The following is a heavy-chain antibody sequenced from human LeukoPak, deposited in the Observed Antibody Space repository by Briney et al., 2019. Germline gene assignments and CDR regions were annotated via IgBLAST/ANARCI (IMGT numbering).Heavy chain of an antibody. CDR2: IYSGGST. CDR3: ARDYVAMVRGAKTVDAFDI. CDR1: GFTVSSNY. D-gene: IGHD3-10*01. V-gene: IGHV3-66*01. J-gene: IGHJ3*02. Sequence: GGSLRLSCAASGFTVSSNYMSWVRQAPGKGLEWVSVIYSGGSTYYADSVKGRFTISRDNSKNTLYLQMNSLRAEDTAVYYYARDYVAMVRGAKTVDAFDIWGQGTMVTVSS.